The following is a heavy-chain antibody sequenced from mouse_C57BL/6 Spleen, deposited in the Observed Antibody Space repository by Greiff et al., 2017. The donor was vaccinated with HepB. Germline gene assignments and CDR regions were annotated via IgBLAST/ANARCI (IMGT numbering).Heavy chain of an antibody. D-gene: IGHD2-5*01. V-gene: IGHV1-81*01. CDR3: SPYYSNYGYYAMDY. J-gene: IGHJ4*01. Sequence: VQLVESGAELARPGASVKLSCKASGYTFTSYGISWVKQRTGQGLEWIGEIYPRSGNTYYNEKFVGKATLTADKSSSTAYMELRSLTSEDSAVYFCSPYYSNYGYYAMDYWGQGTSVTVSS. CDR2: IYPRSGNT. CDR1: GYTFTSYG.